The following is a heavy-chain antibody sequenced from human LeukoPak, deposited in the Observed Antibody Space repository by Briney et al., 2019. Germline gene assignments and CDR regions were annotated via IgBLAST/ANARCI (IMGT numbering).Heavy chain of an antibody. CDR1: GGSISTYY. J-gene: IGHJ3*02. CDR3: AGSFWEGAFDI. Sequence: SETLSLTCTVSGGSISTYYWNWIRQPPGKGLEWIGYIHYSGSTNYNPSLKSRVTISVDTSKKQFSLKLSSVTAADTAVYYCAGSFWEGAFDIWGQGTMVTVSS. V-gene: IGHV4-59*01. D-gene: IGHD3-16*01. CDR2: IHYSGST.